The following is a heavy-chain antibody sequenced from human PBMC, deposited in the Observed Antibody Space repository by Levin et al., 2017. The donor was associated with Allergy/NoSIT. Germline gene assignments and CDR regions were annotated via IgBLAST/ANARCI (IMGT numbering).Heavy chain of an antibody. Sequence: ASVKVSCAASGFTFTTFWMTWVRQAPGKGLEWVANIERDGSETYYVDSVKGRFTISRDNAKNSVYLEMNSLRVDDTAVYYCAREEGWGYHYGMDVWGQGTTVTVSS. V-gene: IGHV3-7*01. CDR2: IERDGSET. CDR1: GFTFTTFW. D-gene: IGHD3-16*02. CDR3: AREEGWGYHYGMDV. J-gene: IGHJ6*02.